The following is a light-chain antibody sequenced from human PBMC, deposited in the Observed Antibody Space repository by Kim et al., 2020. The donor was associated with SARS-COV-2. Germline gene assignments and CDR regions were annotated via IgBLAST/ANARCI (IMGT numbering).Light chain of an antibody. CDR2: DVS. Sequence: QSALTQPASASGSPGQSITISCTGTSSDVGGYNYVSWYQQHPGKAPKLMIYDVSKRPSGVSNRFSGSKSGNTASLTISGLQAEDEADYYCSSYTCSNTQVFGGGTKLTVL. CDR1: SSDVGGYNY. J-gene: IGLJ2*01. CDR3: SSYTCSNTQV. V-gene: IGLV2-14*01.